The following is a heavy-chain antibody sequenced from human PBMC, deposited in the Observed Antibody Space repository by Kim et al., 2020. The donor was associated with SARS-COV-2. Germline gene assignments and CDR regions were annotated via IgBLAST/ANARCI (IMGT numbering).Heavy chain of an antibody. V-gene: IGHV3-11*06. CDR3: ARAPYYDILTGYYAD. Sequence: DSVKGRFTIARDNAKNSLYLQMNSLRAEDTAVYYCARAPYYDILTGYYADWGQGTLITVSS. J-gene: IGHJ4*02. D-gene: IGHD3-9*01.